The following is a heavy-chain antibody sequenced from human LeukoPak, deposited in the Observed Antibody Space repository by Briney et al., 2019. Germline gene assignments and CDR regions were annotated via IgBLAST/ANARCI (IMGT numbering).Heavy chain of an antibody. CDR3: ARGVHRHSSSWYSAFFDY. CDR2: IYYSGST. V-gene: IGHV4-59*01. Sequence: PSETLSLTCTDSGGTINSYYWSWIRQPPGKGLEWIGNIYYSGSTNYNPSLKSRVTISVDTSKNQFSLKLSSVTAADTAVYYCARGVHRHSSSWYSAFFDYWGQGTLVTVSS. D-gene: IGHD6-13*01. CDR1: GGTINSYY. J-gene: IGHJ4*02.